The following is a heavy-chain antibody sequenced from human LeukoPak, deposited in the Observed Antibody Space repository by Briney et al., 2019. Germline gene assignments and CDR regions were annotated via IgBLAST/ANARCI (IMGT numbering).Heavy chain of an antibody. CDR2: IKEDGGEK. Sequence: GGSLRLSCAASGSTFRNYWMRWVRQAPGKGLEGLAAIKEDGGEKLYLDSVKGRFPISRDHAKNSLYLQLNSLRVEDTAVYYCVRSGGGFWFDPWGQGTLVPVSS. D-gene: IGHD3-16*01. V-gene: IGHV3-7*01. CDR1: GSTFRNYW. CDR3: VRSGGGFWFDP. J-gene: IGHJ5*02.